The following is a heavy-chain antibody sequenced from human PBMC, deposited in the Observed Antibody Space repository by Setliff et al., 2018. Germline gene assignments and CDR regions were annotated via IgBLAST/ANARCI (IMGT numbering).Heavy chain of an antibody. V-gene: IGHV4-34*01. Sequence: SETLSLTCAVYGESFSGHYWSWIRQPPGKGLEWIGEINHSGSTNCNPSLQSRVTISADTSTNQLSLKLSSVTAADTAVYYCSRGPSKVQFDTWGRGNPVTVSS. D-gene: IGHD4-4*01. CDR1: GESFSGHY. J-gene: IGHJ5*02. CDR2: INHSGST. CDR3: SRGPSKVQFDT.